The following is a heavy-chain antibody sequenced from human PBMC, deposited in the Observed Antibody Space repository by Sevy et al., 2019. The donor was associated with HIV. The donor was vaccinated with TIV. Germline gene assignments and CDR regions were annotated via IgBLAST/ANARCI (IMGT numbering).Heavy chain of an antibody. J-gene: IGHJ4*02. CDR1: GFDIRSNY. D-gene: IGHD2-15*01. CDR2: IYAGGTA. CDR3: ASDFCILGRRFFDY. V-gene: IGHV3-53*01. Sequence: GGSLRLSCVVSGFDIRSNYMSWVRQAPGKGLEWVSHIYAGGTAYYADSVKGRFTFSRDDSKNTVSLQMRSLRVEDSAVYYCASDFCILGRRFFDYWFQGIQVTVSS.